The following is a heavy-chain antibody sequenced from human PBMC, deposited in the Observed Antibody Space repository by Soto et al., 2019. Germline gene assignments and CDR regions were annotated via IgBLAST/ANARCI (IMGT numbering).Heavy chain of an antibody. CDR3: ARDLCGGYWFDP. V-gene: IGHV1-46*01. J-gene: IGHJ5*02. CDR1: GYTFTSYY. CDR2: INPSGGST. D-gene: IGHD2-21*01. Sequence: QVQLVQSGAEVKKPGASVKVSCKASGYTFTSYYMHWVRQAPGQGLEWMGIINPSGGSTSYAQKFPGSVPMPWDSSTSSVYMELISLGSEDTAVYYCARDLCGGYWFDPWGQGTLVTVSS.